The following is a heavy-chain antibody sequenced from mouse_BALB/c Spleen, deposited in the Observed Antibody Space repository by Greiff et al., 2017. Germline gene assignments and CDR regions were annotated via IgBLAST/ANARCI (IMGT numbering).Heavy chain of an antibody. D-gene: IGHD2-14*01. CDR1: GFTFSSYG. Sequence: EVMLVESGGDLVKPGGSLKLSCAASGFTFSSYGMSWVRQTPDKRLEWVATISSGGSYTYYPDSVKGRFTISRDNAKNTLYLQMSSLKSEDTAMYYCARFDYRDYFDYWGQGTTLTVSS. CDR3: ARFDYRDYFDY. V-gene: IGHV5-6*01. CDR2: ISSGGSYT. J-gene: IGHJ2*01.